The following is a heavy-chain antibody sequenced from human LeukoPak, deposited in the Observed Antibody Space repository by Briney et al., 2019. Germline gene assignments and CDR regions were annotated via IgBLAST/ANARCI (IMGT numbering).Heavy chain of an antibody. D-gene: IGHD6-6*01. CDR3: AKQPHIAARPGRYYYYMDV. CDR1: GFTFSSYS. J-gene: IGHJ6*03. CDR2: ISSSSSTI. V-gene: IGHV3-48*01. Sequence: GGSLRLSCAASGFTFSSYSMNWVRQAPGKGLEWVSYISSSSSTIYYADSVKGRFTISRDNAKNSLYLQMNSLRAEDTAVYYCAKQPHIAARPGRYYYYMDVWGKGTTVTASS.